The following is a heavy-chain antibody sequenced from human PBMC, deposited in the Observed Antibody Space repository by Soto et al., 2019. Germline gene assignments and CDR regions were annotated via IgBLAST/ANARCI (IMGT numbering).Heavy chain of an antibody. V-gene: IGHV1-18*01. J-gene: IGHJ4*02. CDR1: GYTFTSYG. CDR2: ISAYNGNT. Sequence: GASVKVSCKASGYTFTSYGISWVRQAPEQGLEWMGWISAYNGNTNYAQKLQGRVTMTTDTSTSTAYMELRSLRSDDTAVYYCARVNKWMAVAGTLDYWGQGTLVTVS. D-gene: IGHD6-19*01. CDR3: ARVNKWMAVAGTLDY.